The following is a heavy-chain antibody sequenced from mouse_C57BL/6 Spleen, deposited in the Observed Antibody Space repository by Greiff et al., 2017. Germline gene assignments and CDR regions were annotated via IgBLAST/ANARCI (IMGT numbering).Heavy chain of an antibody. Sequence: VQLQQPGAELVKPGASVKMSCKASGYTFTSYWITWVKRRPGQGLEWIGDIYPGSGSTNYNEKFKSKATLTVDTSSSTAYMQLSSLTSEDSAVYYCARGSTMVTTKAYWGQGTLVTVSA. CDR1: GYTFTSYW. CDR2: IYPGSGST. V-gene: IGHV1-55*01. J-gene: IGHJ3*01. D-gene: IGHD2-2*01. CDR3: ARGSTMVTTKAY.